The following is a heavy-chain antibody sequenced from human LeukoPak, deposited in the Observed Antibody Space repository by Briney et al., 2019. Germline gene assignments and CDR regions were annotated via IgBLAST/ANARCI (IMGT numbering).Heavy chain of an antibody. Sequence: PGGSLRLSCAASGFTFSSSAMSWVRQAPGKGLEWLSGINGSGGGTYYADSVKGRFTISRDDSKNTLYLQMHSLRAEDTAVYYCAKSGGSSGWLYWGQGTLVTVSS. CDR3: AKSGGSSGWLY. J-gene: IGHJ4*02. CDR1: GFTFSSSA. CDR2: INGSGGGT. V-gene: IGHV3-23*01. D-gene: IGHD6-19*01.